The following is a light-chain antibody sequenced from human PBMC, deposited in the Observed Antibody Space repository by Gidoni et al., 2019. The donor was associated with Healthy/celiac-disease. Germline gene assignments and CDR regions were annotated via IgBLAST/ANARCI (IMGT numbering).Light chain of an antibody. V-gene: IGKV3-11*01. J-gene: IGKJ4*01. CDR1: QSVSSY. CDR2: DAS. CDR3: QQRSNWPALT. Sequence: EIVLTQSPATLSLSPGERATLSCRASQSVSSYLAWYQQKPGQAPRLLIYDASNRATGIPARFSGSGSGTDFTLTISSLEPEDFAVYYCQQRSNWPALTFVRRDQGGDQT.